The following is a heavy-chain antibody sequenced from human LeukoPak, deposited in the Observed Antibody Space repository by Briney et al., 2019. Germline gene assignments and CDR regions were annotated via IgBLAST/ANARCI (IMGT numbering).Heavy chain of an antibody. D-gene: IGHD3-10*01. CDR2: ISWNSGSI. V-gene: IGHV3-9*01. CDR3: AKGPFYYGSGSYDQSWFDP. Sequence: GRSLRLSCAASGFTFDDYAMHWVRQAPGKGLEWVSGISWNSGSIGYADSVKGRFTISRDNAKNSLYLQMNSLRAEDTALYYCAKGPFYYGSGSYDQSWFDPWGQGTLVTVSS. CDR1: GFTFDDYA. J-gene: IGHJ5*02.